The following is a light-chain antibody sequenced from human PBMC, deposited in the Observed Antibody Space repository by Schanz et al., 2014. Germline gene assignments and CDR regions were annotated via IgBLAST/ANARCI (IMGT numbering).Light chain of an antibody. CDR2: DAS. CDR1: QSVSSSY. V-gene: IGKV3-20*01. CDR3: QQYLRSPLT. J-gene: IGKJ5*01. Sequence: EIVMTQSPATFSVSPGERATLSCRASQSVSSSYLAWYQQKPGQAPRLLIYDASNRATGIPDRFSGSGSGTDFTLTISRLEPEDFAVYYCQQYLRSPLTFGQGTRLEIK.